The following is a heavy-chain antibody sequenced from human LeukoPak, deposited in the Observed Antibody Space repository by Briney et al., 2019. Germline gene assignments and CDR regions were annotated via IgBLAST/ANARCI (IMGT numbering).Heavy chain of an antibody. J-gene: IGHJ6*03. CDR2: IRYDGSNK. CDR1: GFTFSSYG. D-gene: IGHD3-9*01. V-gene: IGHV3-30*02. CDR3: AKTSYYDILTYYYYYYMDV. Sequence: PGGSLRLSCAASGFTFSSYGMHWVRQAPGKGLGGVAFIRYDGSNKYYADSVKGRFTIARENSKNTLYLQMNSLRAEDTAVYYCAKTSYYDILTYYYYYYMDVWGKGTTVTVSS.